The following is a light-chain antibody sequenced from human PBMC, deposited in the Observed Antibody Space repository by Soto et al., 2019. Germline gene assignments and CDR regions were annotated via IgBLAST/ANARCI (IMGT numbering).Light chain of an antibody. Sequence: QSALTQPASVSGSPGQSITISCTGTSSDVGGFNYVSWYQQHPDKAPKLMIYEVTNRPSGVSNHFSGSKSGNTASLTISGLQAEDEAAYYCSSYTSISTLFVFGTGTKLTVL. CDR1: SSDVGGFNY. CDR3: SSYTSISTLFV. J-gene: IGLJ1*01. V-gene: IGLV2-14*01. CDR2: EVT.